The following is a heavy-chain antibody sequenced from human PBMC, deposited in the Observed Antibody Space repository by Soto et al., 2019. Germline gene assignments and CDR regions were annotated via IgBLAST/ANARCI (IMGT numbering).Heavy chain of an antibody. CDR1: GFTFSSYS. CDR2: ISYDGSNK. D-gene: IGHD4-17*01. V-gene: IGHV3-30*04. Sequence: GGSLRLSCAASGFTFSSYSMHWVRQAPGKGLEWVAIISYDGSNKYYADSVRGRFTISRDNSKDTLYLQMNSLSTEDTAVYYCARVGLTTLTTSIFDPWGQGILVTVSS. J-gene: IGHJ5*02. CDR3: ARVGLTTLTTSIFDP.